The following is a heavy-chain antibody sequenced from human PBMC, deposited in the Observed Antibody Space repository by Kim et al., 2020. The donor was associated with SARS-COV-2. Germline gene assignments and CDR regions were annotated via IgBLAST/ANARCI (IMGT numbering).Heavy chain of an antibody. CDR1: GFTFNTYG. CDR2: ISYDGSKK. D-gene: IGHD1-26*01. V-gene: IGHV3-30*18. J-gene: IGHJ4*02. CDR3: AKSFSGSYFGDDY. Sequence: GGSLRLSCEASGFTFNTYGIHWVRQAPGKGLEWVAVISYDGSKKYYVDSVKGRFTISRDNSKNTLYLQMNSLRIEDTAVYYCAKSFSGSYFGDDYWGQGTLVTVSS.